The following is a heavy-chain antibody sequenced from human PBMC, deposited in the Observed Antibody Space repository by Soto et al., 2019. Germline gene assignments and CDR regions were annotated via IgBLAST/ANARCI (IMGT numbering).Heavy chain of an antibody. Sequence: QITLKESGPTLVKPTQTLTLTCTFSGFSLSTSGVGVGWIRQPPGKTLEWLALIYWDDDKGYNPSIRSRLTITKDTSKNQVVLTMTNMDPVDTATYYCAHRLLKFNWVDPWGQGTLVTVSS. CDR1: GFSLSTSGVG. CDR2: IYWDDDK. J-gene: IGHJ5*02. CDR3: AHRLLKFNWVDP. V-gene: IGHV2-5*02.